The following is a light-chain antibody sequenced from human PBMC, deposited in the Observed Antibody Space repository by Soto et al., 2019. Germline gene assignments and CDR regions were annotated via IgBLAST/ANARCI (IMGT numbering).Light chain of an antibody. Sequence: EIVMTQSPATLSVSPGERATLSCRASQSVSSKLAWYQQKPGQAPRLLIYRASTRATDIPARFSGGGSGTEFTLTISSLQSEDFAVYYCQQYNNWPPATFGQGTRVDIK. CDR1: QSVSSK. CDR2: RAS. CDR3: QQYNNWPPAT. V-gene: IGKV3-15*01. J-gene: IGKJ1*01.